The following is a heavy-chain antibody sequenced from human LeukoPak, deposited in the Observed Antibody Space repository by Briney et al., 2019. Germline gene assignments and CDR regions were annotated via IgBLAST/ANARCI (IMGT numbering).Heavy chain of an antibody. J-gene: IGHJ6*04. CDR3: ARAEAFAFDI. Sequence: PSETLSLTCTVSGGSISSSSYYWGWIRQPPGKGLEWIGYIYYSGSTYYNPSLKSRVTISVDTSKNQFSLKLSSVTAADTAVYYCARAEAFAFDIWGKGTTVTISS. D-gene: IGHD3-9*01. CDR1: GGSISSSSYY. CDR2: IYYSGST. V-gene: IGHV4-39*07.